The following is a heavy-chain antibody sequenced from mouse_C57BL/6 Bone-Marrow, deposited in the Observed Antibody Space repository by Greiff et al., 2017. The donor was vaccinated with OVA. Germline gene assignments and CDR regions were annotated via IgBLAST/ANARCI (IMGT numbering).Heavy chain of an antibody. V-gene: IGHV1-59*01. CDR1: GYTFTSYW. CDR2: IDPSDSYT. D-gene: IGHD1-1*01. CDR3: ARWALYGSSPYWYFDV. Sequence: QVQLKESGAELVRPGTSVKLSCKASGYTFTSYWMHWVKQRPGQGLEWIGVIDPSDSYTNYNQKFKGKTTLTVDTSSSTAYMQLSSLTSEDSAVYYCARWALYGSSPYWYFDVWGTGTTVTVSS. J-gene: IGHJ1*03.